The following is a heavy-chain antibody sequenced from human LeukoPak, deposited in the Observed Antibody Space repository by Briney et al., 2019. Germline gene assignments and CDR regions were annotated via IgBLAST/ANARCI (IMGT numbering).Heavy chain of an antibody. CDR3: AREGYSGSLGDAFDI. D-gene: IGHD1-26*01. V-gene: IGHV4-34*01. J-gene: IGHJ3*02. Sequence: SETLSLTCAVYGGSFSGYYWSWIRQPPGKGLEWIGEINHSGSTNYNPSLKSRVTISVDTSKNQFSLKLSSVTAADTAVYYCAREGYSGSLGDAFDIWGQGTMVTVSS. CDR2: INHSGST. CDR1: GGSFSGYY.